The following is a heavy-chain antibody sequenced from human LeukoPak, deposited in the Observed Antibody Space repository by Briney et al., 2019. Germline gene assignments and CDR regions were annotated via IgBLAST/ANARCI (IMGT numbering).Heavy chain of an antibody. Sequence: PSETLSLTCTVSGGSISSYYWSWIRQPPGKGLEWIGYIYYSGSTNYNPSLKSRVTISVDTSKNQFSLKLSSVTAADTAVYYCARRHSSGWYYFDYWGQGTLVTVSS. J-gene: IGHJ4*02. CDR3: ARRHSSGWYYFDY. D-gene: IGHD6-19*01. V-gene: IGHV4-59*01. CDR2: IYYSGST. CDR1: GGSISSYY.